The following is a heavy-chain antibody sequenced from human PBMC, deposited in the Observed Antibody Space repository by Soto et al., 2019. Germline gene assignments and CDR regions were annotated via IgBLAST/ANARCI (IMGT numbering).Heavy chain of an antibody. CDR3: TTTLPPKWELLVAGAFDI. Sequence: GGSLRLSCAASGFTFSSYAMSWVRQAPGKGLEWVSAISGSGGSTYYADSVKGRFTISRDNSKNTLYLQMNSLRAEDTAVYYCTTTLPPKWELLVAGAFDIWGQGTMVTV. D-gene: IGHD1-26*01. J-gene: IGHJ3*02. CDR2: ISGSGGST. CDR1: GFTFSSYA. V-gene: IGHV3-23*01.